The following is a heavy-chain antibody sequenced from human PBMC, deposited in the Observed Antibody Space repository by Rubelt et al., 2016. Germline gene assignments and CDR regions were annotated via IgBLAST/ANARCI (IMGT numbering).Heavy chain of an antibody. V-gene: IGHV7-4-1*01. J-gene: IGHJ4*02. D-gene: IGHD3-3*01. CDR1: GYTFTSYA. CDR3: ERGYYDFWSGYYDY. CDR2: INTNTGNP. Sequence: QVQLVQSGSELKKPGASVKVSCKASGYTFTSYAMNWVRQAPGQGLEWMGWINTNTGNPTYAQGFTGRFVFSLDTSGTTAYLHVGSLKAEDTAVYYCERGYYDFWSGYYDYWGQGTLVTVSS.